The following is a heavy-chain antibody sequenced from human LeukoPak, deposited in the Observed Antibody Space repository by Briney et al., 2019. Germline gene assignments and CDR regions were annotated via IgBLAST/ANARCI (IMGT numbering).Heavy chain of an antibody. CDR3: ARDTLTPVLLFSYYGMDV. V-gene: IGHV4-4*07. CDR2: IYTSGST. D-gene: IGHD2-21*02. CDR1: GGSISSYY. J-gene: IGHJ6*02. Sequence: SETLSLTCTVSGGSISSYYWSWIRQPAGKGLEWIGRIYTSGSTNYNPSLKSRVTMSVDTSKNQFSLKLSSVTAADTAVYYCARDTLTPVLLFSYYGMDVWGQGTTVTVSS.